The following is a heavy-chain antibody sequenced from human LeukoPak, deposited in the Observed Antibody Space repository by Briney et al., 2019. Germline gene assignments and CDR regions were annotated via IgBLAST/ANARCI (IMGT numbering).Heavy chain of an antibody. Sequence: MPSETLSLTCTVSGFSINTNYYWGWTRQPPGKGLEWIGSIHHSGNTFHNPSLRSRVTMSIDTSKNQFSLRLSSVTAADTAVYFCARTNWNPGDYWGQGMLVTVSS. J-gene: IGHJ4*02. V-gene: IGHV4-38-2*02. D-gene: IGHD1-1*01. CDR1: GFSINTNYY. CDR2: IHHSGNT. CDR3: ARTNWNPGDY.